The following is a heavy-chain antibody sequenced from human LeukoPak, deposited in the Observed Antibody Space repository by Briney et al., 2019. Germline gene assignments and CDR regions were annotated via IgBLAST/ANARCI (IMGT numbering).Heavy chain of an antibody. J-gene: IGHJ4*02. CDR1: GYSFTNYW. CDR3: ARATDKFGSFDY. V-gene: IGHV5-51*01. CDR2: MYSGDSDT. Sequence: GESLKISCKGFGYSFTNYWIGWVRQMPGKGLEWMGIMYSGDSDTRYSPSFQGQVTISADKSINTAYLQWSSLKASDTARYYCARATDKFGSFDYWGQGTLVTVSS. D-gene: IGHD2-21*02.